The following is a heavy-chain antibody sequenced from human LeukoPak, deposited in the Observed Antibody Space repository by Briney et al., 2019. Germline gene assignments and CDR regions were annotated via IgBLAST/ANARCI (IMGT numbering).Heavy chain of an antibody. V-gene: IGHV1-2*02. D-gene: IGHD1-26*01. J-gene: IGHJ4*02. CDR1: VYTFTGYY. Sequence: GASVKVSCKASVYTFTGYYMHWVRQAPGQGLERMGWINPNSGGTNYAQKFQGRVTMTRDTSISTAYMELSRLRSDDTAVYYCARARSLGIHYYFDYWGQGTLVTVSS. CDR3: ARARSLGIHYYFDY. CDR2: INPNSGGT.